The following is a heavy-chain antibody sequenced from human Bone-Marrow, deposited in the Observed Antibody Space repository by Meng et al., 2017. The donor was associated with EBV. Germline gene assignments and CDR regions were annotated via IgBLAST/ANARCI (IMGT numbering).Heavy chain of an antibody. J-gene: IGHJ4*02. Sequence: QVQLQEPGPGLVMPSGTLSLTCAVSGGSINSSNCCVWVRQPPGKGLGCIGEIYHSGGTNPSLQSRVTISVDKAKNHFSLKLRSVTAADTAVYYCARNLLALAVNEDYFDFWGQGSLVTVSS. CDR1: GGSINSSNC. V-gene: IGHV4-4*02. CDR2: IYHSGGT. CDR3: ARNLLALAVNEDYFDF. D-gene: IGHD6-19*01.